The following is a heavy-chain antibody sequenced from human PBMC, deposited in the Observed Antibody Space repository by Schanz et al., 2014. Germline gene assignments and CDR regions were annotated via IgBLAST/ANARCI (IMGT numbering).Heavy chain of an antibody. Sequence: QVQLLQFGGGVVQPGRSLRLSCAAYGFTLSSYAMHWVRQAPGKGLEWVALISNDGSIKYYADSVEGRFTISRDNSKNTLYLQMNSLRAEDTAVYYCAKDPSHGDYDYYFDYWGQGTLVTVSS. CDR3: AKDPSHGDYDYYFDY. J-gene: IGHJ4*02. V-gene: IGHV3-30-3*01. D-gene: IGHD3-22*01. CDR2: ISNDGSIK. CDR1: GFTLSSYA.